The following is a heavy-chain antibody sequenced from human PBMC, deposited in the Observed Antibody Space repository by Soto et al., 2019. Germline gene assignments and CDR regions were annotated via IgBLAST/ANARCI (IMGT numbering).Heavy chain of an antibody. V-gene: IGHV5-10-1*01. J-gene: IGHJ6*02. CDR1: GYSLTSYW. CDR3: ARHLTGTSYGMDV. Sequence: PGESLKISFKGSGYSLTSYWISWVRQMPGKGLEWMGRIDPSDSHTKYSPSFQGHVTISADKSISTAYPQWSSLKASDTAMYYCARHLTGTSYGMDVWGQGTTVTVSS. D-gene: IGHD3-9*01. CDR2: IDPSDSHT.